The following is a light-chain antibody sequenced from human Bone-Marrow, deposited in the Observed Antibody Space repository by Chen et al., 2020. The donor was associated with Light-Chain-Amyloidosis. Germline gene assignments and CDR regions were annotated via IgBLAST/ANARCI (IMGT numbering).Light chain of an antibody. Sequence: QSALTQPASVSGSPGQSITISCTGTSSDVGGDNHVSWYQQHPDKAPKLMIYEVTNRPSWVPARFSGSKSDNTASLTISVLQTEDEADYFCSSYTITITLVFGSGTSFTVL. CDR2: EVT. CDR3: SSYTITITLV. CDR1: SSDVGGDNH. J-gene: IGLJ1*01. V-gene: IGLV2-14*01.